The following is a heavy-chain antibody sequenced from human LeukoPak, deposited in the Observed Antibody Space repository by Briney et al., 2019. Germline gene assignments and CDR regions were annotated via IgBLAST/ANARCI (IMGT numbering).Heavy chain of an antibody. Sequence: ASVKVSCKASGYTSTSYDINWVRQATGQGLEWMGWMNPNSGNTGYAQKFQGRVTMTRNTSISTAYMELSSLRSEDTAVYYCARGNICTNGVCYTGVRYWGQGTLVTVSS. CDR1: GYTSTSYD. J-gene: IGHJ4*02. D-gene: IGHD2-8*01. V-gene: IGHV1-8*01. CDR3: ARGNICTNGVCYTGVRY. CDR2: MNPNSGNT.